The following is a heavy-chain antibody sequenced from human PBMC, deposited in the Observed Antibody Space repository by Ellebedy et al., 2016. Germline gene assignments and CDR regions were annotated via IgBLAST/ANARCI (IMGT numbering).Heavy chain of an antibody. CDR1: GFTFSSYG. J-gene: IGHJ4*02. CDR3: AKEGDRGNFDY. D-gene: IGHD3-16*01. CDR2: ISYDGSNK. Sequence: GESLKISXAASGFTFSSYGMHWVRQAPGKGLEWVAVISYDGSNKYYADSVKGRFTISRDNSKNTLYLQMNSLRAEDTAVYYCAKEGDRGNFDYWGQGTLVTVSS. V-gene: IGHV3-30*18.